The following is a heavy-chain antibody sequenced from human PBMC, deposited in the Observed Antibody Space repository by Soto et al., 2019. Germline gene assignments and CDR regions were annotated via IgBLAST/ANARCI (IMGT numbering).Heavy chain of an antibody. CDR2: ITFSGGST. V-gene: IGHV3-23*01. J-gene: IGHJ6*02. D-gene: IGHD1-26*01. CDR1: GFMFIIYA. CDR3: AKSSGSYGNSYYGMDV. Sequence: PGVSLRLSFAASGFMFIIYALSWVRQAPGKGLEWVSAITFSGGSTDYTDSVKGRFTISRDNSKNTLYLQMNSLRAEDTAIYYCAKSSGSYGNSYYGMDVWGQGT.